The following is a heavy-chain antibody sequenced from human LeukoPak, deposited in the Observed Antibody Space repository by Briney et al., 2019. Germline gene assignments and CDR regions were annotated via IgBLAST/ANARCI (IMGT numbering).Heavy chain of an antibody. CDR3: ARGYYYRT. D-gene: IGHD3-10*01. Sequence: SETLSLTCTVSGGSVDSDNSYWNWIRQPAGKGLEWIGRIYADGSSTYNPSLRSRVTILVDTSKNQFSLRLSSMTAADTAVYYCARGYYYRTWGLGTLVTVSS. J-gene: IGHJ4*02. V-gene: IGHV4-61*02. CDR1: GGSVDSDNSY. CDR2: IYADGSS.